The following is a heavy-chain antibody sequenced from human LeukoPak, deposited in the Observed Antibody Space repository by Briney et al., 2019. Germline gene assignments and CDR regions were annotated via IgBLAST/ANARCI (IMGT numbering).Heavy chain of an antibody. D-gene: IGHD3-10*01. V-gene: IGHV1-8*01. CDR2: MNPSSGNT. CDR3: ARGRVYERPGGLLWFGEYPFYAYFDY. Sequence: ASVKVSCKASGYTFTSYDINWVRQATGQGLEWMGWMNPSSGNTGYAQKFQGRVTMTRNTSISTAYMELSSLRSEDTAVYYCARGRVYERPGGLLWFGEYPFYAYFDYWGQGTLVTVSS. J-gene: IGHJ4*02. CDR1: GYTFTSYD.